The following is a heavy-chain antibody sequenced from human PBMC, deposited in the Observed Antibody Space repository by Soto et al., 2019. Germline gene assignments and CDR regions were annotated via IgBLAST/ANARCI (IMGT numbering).Heavy chain of an antibody. CDR1: GGTFSSYT. V-gene: IGHV1-69*02. CDR3: ASLSGAVAGSYSFDY. Sequence: QVQLVQSGAEVKKPGSSVKVSCKASGGTFSSYTISWVRQAPGQGLEWMGRIIPILGIANYAQKFQGRVTITADKSTSTAYMELGSLGSEDTAVYYCASLSGAVAGSYSFDYWGQGTLVTVSS. CDR2: IIPILGIA. D-gene: IGHD6-19*01. J-gene: IGHJ4*02.